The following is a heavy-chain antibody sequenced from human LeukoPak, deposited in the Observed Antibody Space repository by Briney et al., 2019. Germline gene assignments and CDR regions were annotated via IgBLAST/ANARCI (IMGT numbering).Heavy chain of an antibody. V-gene: IGHV3-7*03. CDR2: IKQDGSER. Sequence: GGSLRLSCAASGFTFSRYYMSWVRQAPGKGLEWLANIKQDGSERYYVDSVKGRFTISRDNAKNSLYLQMNSLRAEDTAVYYCAKAGSRYDSNLGWGQGTLVTVSS. D-gene: IGHD3-22*01. J-gene: IGHJ4*02. CDR3: AKAGSRYDSNLG. CDR1: GFTFSRYY.